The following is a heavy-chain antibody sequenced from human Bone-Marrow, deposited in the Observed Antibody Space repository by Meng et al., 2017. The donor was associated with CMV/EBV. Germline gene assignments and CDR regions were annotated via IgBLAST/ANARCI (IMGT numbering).Heavy chain of an antibody. CDR3: VRGNGYGLLDR. V-gene: IGHV4-34*01. Sequence: TLILSCAVYGGSFSGYYWSWIRQPPGEGLEWIGEINHSGSTNYNPSLKSRVTISVDTSKNQFSLKLSSVTAADTAGYYCVRGNGYGLLDRWGQGALVTVSS. CDR1: GGSFSGYY. D-gene: IGHD5-12*01. CDR2: INHSGST. J-gene: IGHJ5*02.